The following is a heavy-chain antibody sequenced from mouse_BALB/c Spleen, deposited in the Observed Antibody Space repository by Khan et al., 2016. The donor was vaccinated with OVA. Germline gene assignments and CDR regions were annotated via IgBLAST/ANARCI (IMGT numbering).Heavy chain of an antibody. Sequence: EVQLQESGGDLVKPGGSLKISCSASGFTFSSCGMSWVRQTPDKRLEWVATISSGGNSTYYLDSVRGRFTISRDNANNTLYLQMSGLKSEDTAMYYCARQFTHYYGSWFAYWGQGTLVTVSA. D-gene: IGHD1-2*01. CDR3: ARQFTHYYGSWFAY. V-gene: IGHV5-6*01. CDR2: ISSGGNST. CDR1: GFTFSSCG. J-gene: IGHJ3*01.